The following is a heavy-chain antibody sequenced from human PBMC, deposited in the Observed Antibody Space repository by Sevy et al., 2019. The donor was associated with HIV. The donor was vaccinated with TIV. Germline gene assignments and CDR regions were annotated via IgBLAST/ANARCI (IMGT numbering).Heavy chain of an antibody. Sequence: ASVKVSCKASGYTFTRYGITWVRQAPGQGLEWMGWTSAYNGNTNYAQKVQGRVTMTTDMSTSTAYMELRSLKSDETAMEYCARDRNNYDRSGYPKGMDVWGQGTTVTVSS. D-gene: IGHD3-22*01. J-gene: IGHJ6*02. CDR1: GYTFTRYG. V-gene: IGHV1-18*01. CDR2: TSAYNGNT. CDR3: ARDRNNYDRSGYPKGMDV.